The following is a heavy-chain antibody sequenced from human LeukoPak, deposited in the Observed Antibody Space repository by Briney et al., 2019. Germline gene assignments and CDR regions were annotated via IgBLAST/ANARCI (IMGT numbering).Heavy chain of an antibody. D-gene: IGHD4-17*01. CDR1: GFTFSSHG. Sequence: PGGSLRLSCAASGFTFSSHGMSWVRQAPGKGLEWVSAISGGGGSTYYADSVKGRFTISRDNSKNTRYLQMNSLRAKDTAVYYCAKFETTVTTSFAYWGQGTLVTVSS. CDR3: AKFETTVTTSFAY. CDR2: ISGGGGST. J-gene: IGHJ4*02. V-gene: IGHV3-23*01.